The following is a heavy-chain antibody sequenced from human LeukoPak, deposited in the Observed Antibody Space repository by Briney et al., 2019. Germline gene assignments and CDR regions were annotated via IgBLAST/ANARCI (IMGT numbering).Heavy chain of an antibody. CDR1: GGSISSYY. Sequence: SETLSLTCTVSGGSISSYYWSWIRQPPGKGLEWIGYIYYSGSTYYNPSLKSRVTISVDTSKNQFSLKLSSVTAADTAVYYCARSVVPAAQNWFDPWGQGTLVTVSS. V-gene: IGHV4-59*08. CDR2: IYYSGST. D-gene: IGHD2-2*01. CDR3: ARSVVPAAQNWFDP. J-gene: IGHJ5*02.